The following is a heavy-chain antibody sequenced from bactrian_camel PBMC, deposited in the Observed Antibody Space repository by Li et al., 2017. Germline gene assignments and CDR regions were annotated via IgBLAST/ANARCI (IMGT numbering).Heavy chain of an antibody. Sequence: HVQLVESGGGLVQPGGSLRLSCAFSGSAASSLYMAWFRQAPGNEREAVAFIDTSGGTNYAYSVAGRFTISKDNAKNTLYLQMNNLKPEDTAMYYCATVPREYGGTWSCRLDRFAKWGQGTQVTVS. V-gene: IGHV3-2*01. D-gene: IGHD6*01. CDR1: GSAASSLY. CDR3: ATVPREYGGTWSCRLDRFAK. J-gene: IGHJ4*01. CDR2: IDTSGGT.